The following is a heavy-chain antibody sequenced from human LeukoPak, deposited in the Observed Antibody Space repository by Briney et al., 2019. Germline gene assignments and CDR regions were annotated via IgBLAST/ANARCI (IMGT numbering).Heavy chain of an antibody. CDR3: ARESNTVNAFDI. Sequence: ASVKVSCKASGYTFTSYAIQWVRQAPGQRLEWMGWINAGHGNTKYSQKFQGRVTITRDTSASTAYMELSSLRSEDTAVYYCARESNTVNAFDIWGQGTMVTVSS. CDR2: INAGHGNT. CDR1: GYTFTSYA. V-gene: IGHV1-3*01. D-gene: IGHD4-17*01. J-gene: IGHJ3*02.